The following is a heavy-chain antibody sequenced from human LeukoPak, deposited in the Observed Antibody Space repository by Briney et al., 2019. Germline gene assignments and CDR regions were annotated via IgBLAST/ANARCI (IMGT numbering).Heavy chain of an antibody. D-gene: IGHD2-2*02. V-gene: IGHV3-49*04. CDR3: TRVEYGGYCSSTSCYTDY. CDR2: IRSKAYGGTT. Sequence: GGSLRLSCAASGFTFSSYAMHWVRQAPGKGLEWVGFIRSKAYGGTTEYAASVKGRFTISRDDSKSIAYLQMNSLKTEDTAVYYCTRVEYGGYCSSTSCYTDYWGQGTLVTVSS. CDR1: GFTFSSYA. J-gene: IGHJ4*02.